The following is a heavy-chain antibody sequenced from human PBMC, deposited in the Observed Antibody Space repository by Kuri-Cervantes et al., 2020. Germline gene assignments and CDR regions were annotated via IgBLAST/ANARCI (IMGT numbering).Heavy chain of an antibody. V-gene: IGHV4-4*07. Sequence: GSLRLSCTVSGGSISSYYWSWIRQPAGKGLEWIGRIYTSGSTNYNPSLKSRVTISVDTSKNQFSLKLSSVTAADTAVYYCARSYYYGSGREYGMDVWGQGTTVTVSS. CDR1: GGSISSYY. D-gene: IGHD3-10*01. CDR3: ARSYYYGSGREYGMDV. CDR2: IYTSGST. J-gene: IGHJ6*02.